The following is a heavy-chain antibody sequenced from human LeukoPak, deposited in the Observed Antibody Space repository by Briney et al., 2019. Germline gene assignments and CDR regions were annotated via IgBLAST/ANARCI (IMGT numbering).Heavy chain of an antibody. D-gene: IGHD1-1*01. CDR1: GGSISGTSYC. CDR2: HYHTGRI. J-gene: IGHJ4*02. CDR3: ARDGSDNWGLFDD. Sequence: SETLSLTCSVSGGSISGTSYCWGWIRQPPGKGPEWIGSHYHTGRIYHNPSLNSRVTIPVDTSKNQFSLKLSSVTDADTAVYYCARDGSDNWGLFDDWGRGTLVTVSS. V-gene: IGHV4-39*07.